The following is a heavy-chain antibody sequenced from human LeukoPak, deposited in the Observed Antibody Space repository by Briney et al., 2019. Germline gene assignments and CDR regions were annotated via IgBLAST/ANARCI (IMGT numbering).Heavy chain of an antibody. CDR3: ARDSYYYGSGSSQPYYYMDV. Sequence: GGSLRLSCAASGFTFSSYGIHWVRQAPGKGLEWVAFIRYDGSNKYYAGSVRGRFTISRDNSQNTVYLKMNTLRAEDTAVYYCARDSYYYGSGSSQPYYYMDVWGIGTTVTISS. CDR1: GFTFSSYG. CDR2: IRYDGSNK. V-gene: IGHV3-30*02. J-gene: IGHJ6*03. D-gene: IGHD3-10*01.